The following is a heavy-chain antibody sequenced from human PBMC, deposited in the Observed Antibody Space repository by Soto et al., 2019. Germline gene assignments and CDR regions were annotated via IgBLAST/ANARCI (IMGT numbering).Heavy chain of an antibody. D-gene: IGHD1-1*01. CDR2: INFNSANT. V-gene: IGHV3-9*01. CDR3: ATDLRNRWILGKFDS. CDR1: GFKFDDYA. Sequence: GGSLRLSCAASGFKFDDYAMHWVRQAPGKGLEWVSGINFNSANTAYAESVKGRFAISRDNAKNSLYLQMNSLRAEDTAFYFCATDLRNRWILGKFDSWGQGTLVTVSS. J-gene: IGHJ4*02.